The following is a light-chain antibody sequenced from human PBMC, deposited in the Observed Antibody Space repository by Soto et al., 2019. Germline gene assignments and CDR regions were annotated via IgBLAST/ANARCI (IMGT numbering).Light chain of an antibody. CDR2: DAS. V-gene: IGKV3D-20*02. CDR3: QQRGNWPRIT. CDR1: QSVSSSY. J-gene: IGKJ5*01. Sequence: EIVLTQSPGTLSLSPGERATLSCRASQSVSSSYLAWYQQKPGQAPRLLIYDASKRATGIPARFSGSGSGTDFTLTIGSLEPEDFAVYYCQQRGNWPRITFGQGTRLEIK.